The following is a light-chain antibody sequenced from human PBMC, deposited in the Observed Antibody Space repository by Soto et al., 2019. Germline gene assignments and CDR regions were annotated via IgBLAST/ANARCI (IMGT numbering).Light chain of an antibody. J-gene: IGKJ1*01. CDR2: KAS. Sequence: DIQMTQSPSTLSASLGDGVTITCRASQSISSWLAWYQQKPGKAPKLLIYKASSLESGVPSRFSGSGSGTEFTLTISSLQPDDFATYYCQQYNWTFGQGTKVDI. CDR1: QSISSW. CDR3: QQYNWT. V-gene: IGKV1-5*03.